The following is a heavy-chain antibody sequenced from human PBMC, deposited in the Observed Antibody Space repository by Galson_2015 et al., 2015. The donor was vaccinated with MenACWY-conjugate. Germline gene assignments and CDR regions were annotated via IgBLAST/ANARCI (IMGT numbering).Heavy chain of an antibody. CDR3: ARVPVAAHEPAYYYYGMDV. CDR2: IKQDGSEK. D-gene: IGHD6-6*01. V-gene: IGHV3-7*03. J-gene: IGHJ6*02. CDR1: GFTFSSYW. Sequence: SLRLSCAASGFTFSSYWMSWVRQAPGKGLEWVANIKQDGSEKYYVDSVKGRFTISRDNAKNSLYLQMNSLRAENTAVYYCARVPVAAHEPAYYYYGMDVSGQGTPVPVSS.